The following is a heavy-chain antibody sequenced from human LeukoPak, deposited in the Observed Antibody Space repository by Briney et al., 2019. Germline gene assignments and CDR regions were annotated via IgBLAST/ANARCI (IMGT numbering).Heavy chain of an antibody. CDR1: GGSFSGYY. CDR2: INHSGST. Sequence: PSETLSLTCAVYGGSFSGYYWSWIRQPPGKGLEWIGEINHSGSTNYNPSLKSRVTISVDTSKNQFSLKLSSVTAADTAVYYCARGGVVGAPPGVDYWGQGTLVTVSS. V-gene: IGHV4-34*01. D-gene: IGHD1-26*01. CDR3: ARGGVVGAPPGVDY. J-gene: IGHJ4*02.